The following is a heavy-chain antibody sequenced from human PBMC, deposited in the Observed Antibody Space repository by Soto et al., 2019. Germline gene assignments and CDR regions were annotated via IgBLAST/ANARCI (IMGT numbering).Heavy chain of an antibody. Sequence: PSETLSLTCTVSGGSISSYYWSWIRQPPGKGLEWIGYIYYSGSTNYNPSLKSRVTISVDTSKNQFSLKLSSVTAADTAVYYCARHATPYYDSSGYYYWYYFDYWGQGTLVTVSS. D-gene: IGHD3-22*01. CDR1: GGSISSYY. J-gene: IGHJ4*02. CDR2: IYYSGST. V-gene: IGHV4-59*08. CDR3: ARHATPYYDSSGYYYWYYFDY.